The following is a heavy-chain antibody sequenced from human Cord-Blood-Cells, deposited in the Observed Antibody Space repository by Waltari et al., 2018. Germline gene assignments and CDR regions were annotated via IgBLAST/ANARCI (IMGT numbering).Heavy chain of an antibody. Sequence: QVQLVQSGAEVKKPGASVKVSCKASGYTFTGYYMPWVGQAPGQGLEWMGWINPNSGGTNYAQKFQGRVTMTRDTSISTAYMELSRLRSDDTAVYYCARVSGAVVEYFQHWGQGTLVTVSS. CDR1: GYTFTGYY. CDR2: INPNSGGT. V-gene: IGHV1-2*02. D-gene: IGHD3-22*01. CDR3: ARVSGAVVEYFQH. J-gene: IGHJ1*01.